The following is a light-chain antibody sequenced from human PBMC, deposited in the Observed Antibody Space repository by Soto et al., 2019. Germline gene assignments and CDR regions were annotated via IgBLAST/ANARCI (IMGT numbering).Light chain of an antibody. V-gene: IGKV3-20*01. J-gene: IGKJ3*01. CDR2: GTS. Sequence: EIVLTQSPGALSLSPGERATLSCRASQSVSSSYLAWYQQKPGQAPRLLIYGTSSRATAIPDRFSGSGSGTDFTLTISRLEPEDFAVYYCQQYGSSFGPGTKVDIK. CDR1: QSVSSSY. CDR3: QQYGSS.